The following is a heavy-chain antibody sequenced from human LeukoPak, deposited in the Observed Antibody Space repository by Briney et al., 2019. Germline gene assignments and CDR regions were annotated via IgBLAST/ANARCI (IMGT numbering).Heavy chain of an antibody. CDR2: ISGSGGST. D-gene: IGHD3-10*01. CDR3: AKDWWGFYGSGSYYYYYGMDV. V-gene: IGHV3-23*01. CDR1: GFTFSSYA. Sequence: GGSLRLSCAASGFTFSSYAMSWVRQAPGKGLEWVSAISGSGGSTYYADSVKGRFTISRDNSTNTLYLQMNSLRAEDTAVYYCAKDWWGFYGSGSYYYYYGMDVWGQGTTVTVPS. J-gene: IGHJ6*02.